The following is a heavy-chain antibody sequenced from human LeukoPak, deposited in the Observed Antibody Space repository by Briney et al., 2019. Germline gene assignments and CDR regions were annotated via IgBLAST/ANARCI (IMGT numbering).Heavy chain of an antibody. D-gene: IGHD5-24*01. CDR1: GYSISSNYY. CDR2: IYHTGST. J-gene: IGHJ4*02. V-gene: IGHV4-38-2*01. Sequence: PPETLSLTCAVSGYSISSNYYWGWIRQPPGKGLEWIGTIYHTGSTYYNPSLKSRVTISVDTSQNQFSLKLTSVTAADTAVYYCARSGDDYNPTYWGQGTLVTVSS. CDR3: ARSGDDYNPTY.